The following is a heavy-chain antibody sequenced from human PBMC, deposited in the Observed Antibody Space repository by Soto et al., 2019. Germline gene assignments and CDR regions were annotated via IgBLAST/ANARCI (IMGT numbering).Heavy chain of an antibody. Sequence: QVQLVQSGAEVKKPGSSVKVSCKASGGTFSSYAISWVRQAPGQGLEWMGGIIPIFGTANYAQKFQGRVTITADESTSTDYRELRRLRSEDTAVYYCAGGWLHKTGYFDLWCRGTLVTVSS. CDR2: IIPIFGTA. V-gene: IGHV1-69*12. J-gene: IGHJ2*01. D-gene: IGHD5-12*01. CDR1: GGTFSSYA. CDR3: AGGWLHKTGYFDL.